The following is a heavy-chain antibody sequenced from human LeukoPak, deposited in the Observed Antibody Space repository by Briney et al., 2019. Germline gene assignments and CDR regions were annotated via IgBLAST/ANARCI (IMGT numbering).Heavy chain of an antibody. J-gene: IGHJ5*02. CDR1: GYTFTSSG. Sequence: GASVKVSCKPSGYTFTSSGISWVRQAPGQGLEWMGWISAYNGNTNYAQKLQGRVTMTTDTSTSTAYMEVRSLRSDDTAVYYCARDLPVWELPGGTWFDPWGQGTLVTVSS. V-gene: IGHV1-18*01. CDR2: ISAYNGNT. D-gene: IGHD1-26*01. CDR3: ARDLPVWELPGGTWFDP.